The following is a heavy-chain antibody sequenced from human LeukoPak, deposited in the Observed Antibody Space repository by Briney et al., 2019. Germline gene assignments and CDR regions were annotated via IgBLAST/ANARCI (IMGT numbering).Heavy chain of an antibody. CDR2: MNSNNDNT. V-gene: IGHV1-8*03. CDR3: ARVSGNYNFDY. D-gene: IGHD1-26*01. J-gene: IGHJ4*02. CDR1: GYTFTSYD. Sequence: ASVKVSCKASGYTFTSYDINWVRQATGQGREWMGWMNSNNDNTGYAQKFQGRVTITRNTSISTVYMELSSLRSEDTAVYYCARVSGNYNFDYWGQGTLVTVSS.